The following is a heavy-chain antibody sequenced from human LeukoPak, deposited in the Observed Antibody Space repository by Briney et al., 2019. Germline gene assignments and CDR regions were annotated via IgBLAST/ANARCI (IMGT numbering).Heavy chain of an antibody. CDR1: GYTFTGYY. D-gene: IGHD3-9*01. CDR2: INPNSGGT. V-gene: IGHV1-2*02. Sequence: GASVKVSCKASGYTFTGYYMHWVRQAPGQGLEWMGWINPNSGGTNYAQKFQGRVTMTRDTSISTAYMELSRLRSDDTAVYYCARSLYYYDILTGYYIDYFNYWGQGTLVTVS. CDR3: ARSLYYYDILTGYYIDYFNY. J-gene: IGHJ4*02.